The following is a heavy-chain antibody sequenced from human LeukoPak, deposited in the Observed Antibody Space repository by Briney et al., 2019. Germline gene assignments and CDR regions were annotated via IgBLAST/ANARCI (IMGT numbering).Heavy chain of an antibody. V-gene: IGHV5-51*01. Sequence: GESLKISCKGSGYSFTSYWIGWVRQMPGKGLEGMGIIYPGDSDTRYSPSFQGQVTISADKSISTAYLQWSSLKASDTAMYYCARRGEGHSGLPPVDNWFDPWGQGTLVTVSS. CDR2: IYPGDSDT. D-gene: IGHD6-19*01. J-gene: IGHJ5*02. CDR1: GYSFTSYW. CDR3: ARRGEGHSGLPPVDNWFDP.